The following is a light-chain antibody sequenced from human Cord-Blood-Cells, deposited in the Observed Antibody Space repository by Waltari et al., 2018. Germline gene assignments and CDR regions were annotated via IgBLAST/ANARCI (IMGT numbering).Light chain of an antibody. V-gene: IGKV1-39*01. CDR2: AAS. CDR3: QQSYSTPRT. CDR1: QSISSY. Sequence: DIQMTQSPYSLSASVGDRVTITCRESQSISSYLNWYQQKPGKAPKLLIYAASSLQSGVPSRLSGSGSGTDFTLTISSLQPEDFATYYCQQSYSTPRTFGQGTKVEIK. J-gene: IGKJ1*01.